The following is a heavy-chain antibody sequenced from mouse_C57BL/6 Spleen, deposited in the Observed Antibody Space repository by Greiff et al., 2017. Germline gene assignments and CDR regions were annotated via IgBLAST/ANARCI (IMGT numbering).Heavy chain of an antibody. CDR1: GYAFSSYW. J-gene: IGHJ4*01. Sequence: QVQLQQSGAELVKPGASVKISCKASGYAFSSYWMNWVKQRPGKGLEWIGHIYPGDGDTNYNGTFKGKATLTAVKSSSTAYMQLISLTSEDSAVYFCARSGYYGSSRGYYAMDYWGQGTSVTVSS. D-gene: IGHD1-1*01. V-gene: IGHV1-80*01. CDR3: ARSGYYGSSRGYYAMDY. CDR2: IYPGDGDT.